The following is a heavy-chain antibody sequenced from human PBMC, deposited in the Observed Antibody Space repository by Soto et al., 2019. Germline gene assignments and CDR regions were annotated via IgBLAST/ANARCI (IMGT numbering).Heavy chain of an antibody. CDR3: AAGSGWYSPDY. V-gene: IGHV3-74*01. CDR1: GFTFSSNW. D-gene: IGHD6-19*01. CDR2: IDNDGSSR. Sequence: EVQLVESGGGLVQPGGSLRLSCAASGFTFSSNWMHWVRQGPGKGLVWVSRIDNDGSSRDYADSVKGRFTIARDSAKNTLYLEMSSQRAEDTAVYYCAAGSGWYSPDYWGQGTLVTVSS. J-gene: IGHJ4*02.